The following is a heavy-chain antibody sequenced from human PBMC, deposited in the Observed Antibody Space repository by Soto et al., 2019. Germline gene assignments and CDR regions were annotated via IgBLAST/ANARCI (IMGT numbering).Heavy chain of an antibody. J-gene: IGHJ4*02. D-gene: IGHD3-22*01. Sequence: PSETLSLTCTVSGGSISSYYWSWIRQPPGKGLEWIGFIFYSGSTSYNPSLKSRVTISIDTSEYHFSLKLNSVTAADTALYYCARIRYYFDSGGYIFEYWGQGSQVTVSS. CDR2: IFYSGST. V-gene: IGHV4-59*01. CDR3: ARIRYYFDSGGYIFEY. CDR1: GGSISSYY.